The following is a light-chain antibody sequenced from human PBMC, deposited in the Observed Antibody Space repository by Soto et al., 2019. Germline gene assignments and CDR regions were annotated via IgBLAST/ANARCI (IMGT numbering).Light chain of an antibody. Sequence: QFVLAQPSSVSGSPGQSITISCTGTSTDVGGYNYVSWYQHHPGKGPKLIIYEVSNRPSGASDRFSGSKSGNKASLIISNLEAEDESDYYCGSYTSTDTPFVFGTGTKVTVL. CDR1: STDVGGYNY. CDR2: EVS. J-gene: IGLJ1*01. V-gene: IGLV2-14*01. CDR3: GSYTSTDTPFV.